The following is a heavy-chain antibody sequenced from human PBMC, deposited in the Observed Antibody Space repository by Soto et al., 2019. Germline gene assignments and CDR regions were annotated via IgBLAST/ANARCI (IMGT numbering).Heavy chain of an antibody. D-gene: IGHD3-10*01. CDR2: VFHTGRT. Sequence: PSETLSLTCGVSGAPFSSYFWSWIRQPPGKGLEWIGYVFHTGRTSYNPSLKSRVTMSIDTSKSQFSLKLNSVTAADTAVYYCGKLSGDYHYSLDYWGQGILVTVSS. J-gene: IGHJ4*02. CDR3: GKLSGDYHYSLDY. CDR1: GAPFSSYF. V-gene: IGHV4-59*01.